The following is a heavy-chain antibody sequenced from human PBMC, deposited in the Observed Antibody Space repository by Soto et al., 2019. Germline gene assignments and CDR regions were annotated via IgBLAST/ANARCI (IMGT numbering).Heavy chain of an antibody. CDR1: GGSISSYY. CDR3: ARTVVVAATPDYYYYMDV. V-gene: IGHV4-59*08. Sequence: PSETLSLTCTVSGGSISSYYWSWIRQPPGKGLEWIGYIYYSGSTNYNPSLKSRVTISVDTSKNQFSLKLSSVTAADTAVYYYARTVVVAATPDYYYYMDVWGKGTTVTVSS. J-gene: IGHJ6*03. CDR2: IYYSGST. D-gene: IGHD2-15*01.